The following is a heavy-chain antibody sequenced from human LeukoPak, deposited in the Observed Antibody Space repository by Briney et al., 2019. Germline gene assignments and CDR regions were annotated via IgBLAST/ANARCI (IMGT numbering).Heavy chain of an antibody. Sequence: SETLSLTCTVSGYSISSGYYWGWIRQPPGKGLEWIGSIYYSGSTHYNPSLKSRVTISVDTSKNQFSLKVRSVTAADTAVYYCARTTEAHSWRTRYYDYYMDVWGKGTTVTVSS. V-gene: IGHV4-38-2*02. CDR2: IYYSGST. CDR1: GYSISSGYY. J-gene: IGHJ6*03. CDR3: ARTTEAHSWRTRYYDYYMDV. D-gene: IGHD6-13*01.